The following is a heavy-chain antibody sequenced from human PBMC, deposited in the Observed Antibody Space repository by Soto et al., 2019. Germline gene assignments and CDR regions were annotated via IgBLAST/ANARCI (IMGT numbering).Heavy chain of an antibody. Sequence: RASVKVSCKASGYTFTGYYMHWVRQAPGQGLEWMGWINPNSGGTNYAQKFQGRVTMTRDTSISTAYMELSRLRSDDTAVYYCARTAGLTVNFDYWGQGPLVTVYS. J-gene: IGHJ4*02. CDR3: ARTAGLTVNFDY. CDR2: INPNSGGT. V-gene: IGHV1-2*02. D-gene: IGHD2-21*02. CDR1: GYTFTGYY.